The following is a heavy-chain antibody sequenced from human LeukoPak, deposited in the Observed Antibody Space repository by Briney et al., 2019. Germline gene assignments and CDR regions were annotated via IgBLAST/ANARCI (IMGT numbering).Heavy chain of an antibody. CDR1: GFTLSSYW. CDR2: INGDWRTT. D-gene: IGHD6-13*01. CDR3: ARQTAAALDF. V-gene: IGHV3-74*01. J-gene: IGHJ4*02. Sequence: GGSLRLSCAASGFTLSSYWMHWVRQAPGKGLVGVSRINGDWRTTDYADSVKGRFTISRDNAKNTLYLQMNSLRAEDTAMYYCARQTAAALDFWGQGTLVTVSS.